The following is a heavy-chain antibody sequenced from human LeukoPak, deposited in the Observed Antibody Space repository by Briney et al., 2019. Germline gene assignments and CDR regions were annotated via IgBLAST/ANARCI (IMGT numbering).Heavy chain of an antibody. J-gene: IGHJ4*02. Sequence: GGSLRLSCAASGFTFSNYEMHWVRQAPGKGLEWVSYISSSGSDIYYADSVKGRFTISRDNAKNSLYLQMNRLRAEDTAVYYCARDKIVGPTRFDYWGQGILVTVSS. V-gene: IGHV3-48*03. CDR3: ARDKIVGPTRFDY. CDR2: ISSSGSDI. D-gene: IGHD1-26*01. CDR1: GFTFSNYE.